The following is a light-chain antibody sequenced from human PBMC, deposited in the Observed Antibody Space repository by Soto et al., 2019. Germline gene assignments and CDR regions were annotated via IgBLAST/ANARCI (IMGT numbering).Light chain of an antibody. CDR1: ISDVGGYNY. CDR2: EVS. Sequence: QSLLAQPASVSGSPGQSITISCTGTISDVGGYNYVSWYQQHPGKAPKLIICEVSNRPSGVSNRFSGSKSGNTASLAISGLQTEDEADYYCSSFTSSRTYVFGTGTKVTVL. J-gene: IGLJ1*01. V-gene: IGLV2-14*01. CDR3: SSFTSSRTYV.